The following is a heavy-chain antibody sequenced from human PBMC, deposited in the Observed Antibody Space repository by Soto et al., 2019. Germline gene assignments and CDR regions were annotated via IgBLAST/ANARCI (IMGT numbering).Heavy chain of an antibody. CDR1: GGSIVSVGCC. Sequence: SQMLSHTWTVAGGSIVSVGCCWSWIPQHPGKGLEWIGYIYYSGSTYYNPSLKSRVTISVDTSKNQFSLKLSSVTAADTAVYYCARGTFYRYSYDYWGQGTLVTVSS. CDR3: ARGTFYRYSYDY. V-gene: IGHV4-31*02. CDR2: IYYSGST. D-gene: IGHD5-18*01. J-gene: IGHJ4*02.